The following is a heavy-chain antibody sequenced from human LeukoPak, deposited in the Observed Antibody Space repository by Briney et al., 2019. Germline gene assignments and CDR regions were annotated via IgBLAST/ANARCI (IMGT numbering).Heavy chain of an antibody. V-gene: IGHV3-7*01. D-gene: IGHD2-2*01. CDR1: GFTFSSYL. CDR3: ARAELGYCSSTSRYHLVHYYYYYMDV. CDR2: IKQDGSEK. J-gene: IGHJ6*03. Sequence: GGSLRLSCAASGFTFSSYLMSWVRQAPGKGLEWVANIKQDGSEKYYVDSVKGRFTISRDNAKNSLYLQMNSLRAEDTAVYYCARAELGYCSSTSRYHLVHYYYYYMDVWGKGTTVTVSS.